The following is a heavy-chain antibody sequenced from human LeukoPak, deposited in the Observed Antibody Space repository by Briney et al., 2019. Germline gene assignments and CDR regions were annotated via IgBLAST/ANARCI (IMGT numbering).Heavy chain of an antibody. V-gene: IGHV3-66*01. CDR2: IYSGGST. D-gene: IGHD6-19*01. Sequence: GGSLRLSCAASGFTVSSNYMSWVRQAPGKGLEWVSFIYSGGSTYYADSVKGRFTISRDNSKNTLYLQMNSLRAEDTAVYYCARGGWYTNYYYGMDVWGQGTTVTVSS. CDR3: ARGGWYTNYYYGMDV. CDR1: GFTVSSNY. J-gene: IGHJ6*02.